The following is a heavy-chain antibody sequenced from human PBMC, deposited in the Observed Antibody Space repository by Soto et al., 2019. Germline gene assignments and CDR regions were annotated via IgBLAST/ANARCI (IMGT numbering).Heavy chain of an antibody. CDR2: INAGNGNT. J-gene: IGHJ5*02. V-gene: IGHV1-3*01. D-gene: IGHD6-19*01. CDR1: GYTFTSYA. Sequence: QVQLVQSGAEVKKPGASVKVSCKASGYTFTSYAMHWVRQAPGQRLEWMGWINAGNGNTKYSQKFQGRVTITRDTSASTAYMELSSLRSEDTAVYYCARDFSGIAVACGFKGWFDPWGQGTLVTVSS. CDR3: ARDFSGIAVACGFKGWFDP.